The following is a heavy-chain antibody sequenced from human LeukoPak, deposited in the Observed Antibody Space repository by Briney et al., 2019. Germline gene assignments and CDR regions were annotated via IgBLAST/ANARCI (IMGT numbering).Heavy chain of an antibody. Sequence: ASVKVSCKASGYTFTGYYMHWVRQAPGQGLEWMGWINPNSGGTNYAQKFQGRVTMTRDTSISTAYMGLSRLRSDDTAVYYCARVEDYDILTGYYSYNWFDPWGQGTLVTVSS. CDR1: GYTFTGYY. D-gene: IGHD3-9*01. J-gene: IGHJ5*02. CDR3: ARVEDYDILTGYYSYNWFDP. V-gene: IGHV1-2*02. CDR2: INPNSGGT.